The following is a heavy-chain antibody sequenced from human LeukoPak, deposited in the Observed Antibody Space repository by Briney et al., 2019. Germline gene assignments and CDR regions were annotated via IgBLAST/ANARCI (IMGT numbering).Heavy chain of an antibody. CDR2: ISGSGGST. CDR3: AKDQKWRMVRGVFDAFDI. J-gene: IGHJ3*02. CDR1: GFTFSSYA. Sequence: GRSLRLSCAASGFTFSSYAMSWVRQAPGKGLEWVSAISGSGGSTYYADSVKGRFTISRDNSKNTLYLQMNSLRAEDTAVYYCAKDQKWRMVRGVFDAFDIWGQGTMVTVSS. V-gene: IGHV3-23*01. D-gene: IGHD3-10*01.